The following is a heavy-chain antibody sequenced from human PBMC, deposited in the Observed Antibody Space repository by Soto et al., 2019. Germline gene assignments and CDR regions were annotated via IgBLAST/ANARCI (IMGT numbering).Heavy chain of an antibody. CDR1: GFSLSTSGVG. CDR3: SGKYYYDSSGYYSPRDAFDI. V-gene: IGHV2-5*02. J-gene: IGHJ3*02. CDR2: IYWDDDK. D-gene: IGHD3-22*01. Sequence: QITLKESGPTLVKPTQTLTLTCTFSGFSLSTSGVGVGWIRQPPGKALEWLALIYWDDDKRYSPSLKSRLTITKDSSKNQVVFTMTTIDPLDTATYYCSGKYYYDSSGYYSPRDAFDIWGQGTMVTVSS.